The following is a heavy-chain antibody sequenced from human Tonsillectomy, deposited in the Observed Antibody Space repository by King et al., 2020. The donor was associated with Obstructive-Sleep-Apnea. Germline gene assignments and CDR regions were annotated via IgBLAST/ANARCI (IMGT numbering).Heavy chain of an antibody. CDR2: IYYSGNT. CDR3: AGRSSGNNWFDP. J-gene: IGHJ5*02. Sequence: QLQESGPGLVKPSQTLSLTCTVSGGSISSGGYYWSWIRQHPGKGLEWIGYIYYSGNTYYNPSLKSRVTISVDTSKNQFSLKLSSVSSADTAVYYCAGRSSGNNWFDPWGQGTLVTVSS. CDR1: GGSISSGGYY. V-gene: IGHV4-31*03. D-gene: IGHD3-22*01.